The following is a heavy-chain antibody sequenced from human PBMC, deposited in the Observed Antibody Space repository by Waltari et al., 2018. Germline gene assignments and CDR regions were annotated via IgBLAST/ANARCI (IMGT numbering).Heavy chain of an antibody. CDR3: ARHGYSGGWFDP. CDR2: MFNGGST. Sequence: HLQLQESGPGLVKPSETLSLTCSVSGASISSSNYYWGWIRQPPGKGLEWIGSMFNGGSTYYNPSLKSRVTISVDTSKNQFSLRLNSVTAADTAIYYCARHGYSGGWFDPWGQGTLVTVSS. V-gene: IGHV4-39*01. D-gene: IGHD4-17*01. J-gene: IGHJ5*02. CDR1: GASISSSNYY.